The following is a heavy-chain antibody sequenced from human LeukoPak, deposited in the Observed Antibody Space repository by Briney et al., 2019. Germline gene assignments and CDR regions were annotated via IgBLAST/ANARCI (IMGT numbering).Heavy chain of an antibody. Sequence: GGSLRLSCAASGFTFSSYGMHWVRQAPGKGLEWVAVISYDGSNKYYADSVKGRFTISRDNSKNTLYLQMSSLRAEDTAVYYCVRSEYGYSSGVAYWGQGTLVTVSS. CDR3: VRSEYGYSSGVAY. CDR2: ISYDGSNK. CDR1: GFTFSSYG. D-gene: IGHD5-18*01. J-gene: IGHJ4*02. V-gene: IGHV3-30*03.